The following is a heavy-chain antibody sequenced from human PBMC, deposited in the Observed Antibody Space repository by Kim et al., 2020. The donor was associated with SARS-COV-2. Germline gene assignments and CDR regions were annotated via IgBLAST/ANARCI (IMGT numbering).Heavy chain of an antibody. V-gene: IGHV5-51*01. CDR2: IYPGDSDT. CDR3: ARLSYSSGRGGYYYYYGMDV. CDR1: GYSFTSYW. J-gene: IGHJ6*02. Sequence: GESLKISCKGSGYSFTSYWIGLVRQMPGKGLEWMGIIYPGDSDTIYSPSFQGQVTISADKSISTAYLQWSSLKASDTAMYYCARLSYSSGRGGYYYYYGMDVWGQGTTVTVSS. D-gene: IGHD6-19*01.